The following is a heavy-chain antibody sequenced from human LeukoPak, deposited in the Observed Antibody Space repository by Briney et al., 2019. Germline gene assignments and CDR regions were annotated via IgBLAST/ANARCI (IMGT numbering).Heavy chain of an antibody. V-gene: IGHV4-30-2*01. CDR3: ARAIRGYSGYGANKSSVYFDY. CDR2: TYHSGST. CDR1: GGSISSSSYY. D-gene: IGHD5-12*01. Sequence: SETLSLTCTVSGGSISSSSYYWSWIRQPPGKGLEWIGYTYHSGSTYYNPSLKSRVTISVDRSKNQFSLKLSSVTAADTAVYYCARAIRGYSGYGANKSSVYFDYWGQGTLVTVSS. J-gene: IGHJ4*02.